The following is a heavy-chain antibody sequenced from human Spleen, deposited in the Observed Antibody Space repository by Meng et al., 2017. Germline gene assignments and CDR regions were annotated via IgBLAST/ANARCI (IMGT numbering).Heavy chain of an antibody. V-gene: IGHV7-4-1*02. J-gene: IGHJ6*02. CDR2: INTNTGNP. Sequence: KVSCKASGYTFTSYAMNWVRQAPGQGLEWMGWINTNTGNPTYAQGFTGRFVFSLDTSVSTAYLQISSLKAEDTAVYYCARDPQGYCSSTSCYDGMDVWGQGTTVTVSS. CDR3: ARDPQGYCSSTSCYDGMDV. CDR1: GYTFTSYA. D-gene: IGHD2-2*01.